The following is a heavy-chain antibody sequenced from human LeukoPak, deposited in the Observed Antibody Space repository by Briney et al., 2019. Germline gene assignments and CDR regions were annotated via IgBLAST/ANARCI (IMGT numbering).Heavy chain of an antibody. J-gene: IGHJ4*02. D-gene: IGHD4-17*01. Sequence: GGSLRLSCAASGFTFSSYAMTWVRQAPGKGLEWVSTISSSGYSTYYADSVKGRFTISRDNAKNSLYLQMNSLRAEDTAVYYCARDRLHYGEYEKTFDYWGQGTLVSVSS. CDR3: ARDRLHYGEYEKTFDY. V-gene: IGHV3-23*01. CDR1: GFTFSSYA. CDR2: ISSSGYST.